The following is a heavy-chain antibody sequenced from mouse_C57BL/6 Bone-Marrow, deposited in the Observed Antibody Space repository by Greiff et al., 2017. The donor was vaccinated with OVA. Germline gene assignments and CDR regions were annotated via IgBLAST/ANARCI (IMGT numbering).Heavy chain of an antibody. J-gene: IGHJ1*03. V-gene: IGHV1-63*01. CDR2: IYPGGGYT. CDR3: ARSCTGVNYWYFDV. Sequence: QVQLQQSGAELVRPGTSVKMSCKASGYTFTNYWIGWAKQRPGHGLEWIGDIYPGGGYTNYNEKFKGTATLTADKSSSTAYMQFSSLTSDDSAIYYCARSCTGVNYWYFDVWGTGTTVTVSS. D-gene: IGHD3-1*01. CDR1: GYTFTNYW.